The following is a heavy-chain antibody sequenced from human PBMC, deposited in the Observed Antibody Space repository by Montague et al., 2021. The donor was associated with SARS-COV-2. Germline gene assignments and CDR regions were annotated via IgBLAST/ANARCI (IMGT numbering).Heavy chain of an antibody. Sequence: SETLSLTCSVSGDSITNHYWSWIRQPAGKGLAWVGRMHFTWKTNFSPFFSSRLTMSADTTKNQFSLKLTSVTAADTAIYFCARDRFDFGAGRQGTIDFWGQGTLVTVSS. D-gene: IGHD3-10*01. CDR2: MHFTWKT. CDR1: GDSITNHY. J-gene: IGHJ4*02. CDR3: ARDRFDFGAGRQGTIDF. V-gene: IGHV4-4*07.